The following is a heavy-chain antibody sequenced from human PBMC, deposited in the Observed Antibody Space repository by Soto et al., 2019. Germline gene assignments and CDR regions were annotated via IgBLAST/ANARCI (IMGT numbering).Heavy chain of an antibody. V-gene: IGHV3-74*01. J-gene: IGHJ6*02. CDR3: ASVSAAQYYYGMDA. CDR2: IDTTGSTT. D-gene: IGHD4-4*01. Sequence: EVQLVESGGGLVQPGGSLRLSCAASEFTFSTYWMHWVRQAPGKGLEWVAHIDTTGSTTTYAGSVQGRFTISRDNAKNTLYLQMHSVRDEDTAVYYCASVSAAQYYYGMDAWGQGTTVTVSS. CDR1: EFTFSTYW.